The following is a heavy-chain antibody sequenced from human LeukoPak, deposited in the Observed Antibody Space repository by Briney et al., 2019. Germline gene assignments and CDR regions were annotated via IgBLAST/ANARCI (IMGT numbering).Heavy chain of an antibody. V-gene: IGHV3-74*01. J-gene: IGHJ4*02. D-gene: IGHD3/OR15-3a*01. CDR2: INSDESSK. CDR1: GFTFSSYW. Sequence: GGSLRLSCAASGFTFSSYWMHWVRQAPGKGLVWVSGINSDESSKIYADSVKGHFTISRDNANTTLYLQMNSLRAEDTAVYYCAKDMYFRRDSWYDVRSFDNWGQGTLVTVSS. CDR3: AKDMYFRRDSWYDVRSFDN.